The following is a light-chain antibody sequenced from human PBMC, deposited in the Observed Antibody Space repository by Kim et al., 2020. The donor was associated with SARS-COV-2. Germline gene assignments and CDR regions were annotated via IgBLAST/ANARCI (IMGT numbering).Light chain of an antibody. CDR3: QTWDSSTAGV. CDR2: QDT. CDR1: KLGDKY. V-gene: IGLV3-1*01. Sequence: SYELTQPPSVSVSPVPPARLPCSLDKLGDKYACWYQQKPRQSPVLVIYQDTKRPSGIPERFSGSNSGNTATLTISGTQAMDEADYYCQTWDSSTAGVFGGGTQLT. J-gene: IGLJ3*02.